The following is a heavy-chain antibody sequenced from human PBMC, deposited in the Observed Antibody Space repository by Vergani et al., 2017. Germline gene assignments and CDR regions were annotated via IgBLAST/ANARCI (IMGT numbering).Heavy chain of an antibody. Sequence: EVQLVESGGGLIQPGGSLRLSCAASGFTVNYNYMSWVRQAPGKGLEWVSVIYSGGSTYYADSVKGRFSISRDKSKNTLSLQMNSLRAEDTAVYYCARGLAHSGSYWSPFDYWGQGTLVTVSS. J-gene: IGHJ4*02. CDR1: GFTVNYNY. D-gene: IGHD1-26*01. CDR3: ARGLAHSGSYWSPFDY. V-gene: IGHV3-53*01. CDR2: IYSGGST.